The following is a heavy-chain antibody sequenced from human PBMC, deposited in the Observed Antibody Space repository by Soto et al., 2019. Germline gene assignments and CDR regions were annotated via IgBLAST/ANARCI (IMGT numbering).Heavy chain of an antibody. CDR1: GFTFSIYSMN. D-gene: IGHD2-15*01. CDR3: ARLGNGWLVVFDY. J-gene: IGHJ4*02. V-gene: IGHV4-59*04. CDR2: IDYSGNA. Sequence: PGGSLRLSCAASGFTFSIYSMNWVRQAPGKGLEWIGSIDYSGNAYYNPSLKGRVIMSVDTSKNQFSLSLSSVTAADTAVYYCARLGNGWLVVFDYWGQGTLVTVSS.